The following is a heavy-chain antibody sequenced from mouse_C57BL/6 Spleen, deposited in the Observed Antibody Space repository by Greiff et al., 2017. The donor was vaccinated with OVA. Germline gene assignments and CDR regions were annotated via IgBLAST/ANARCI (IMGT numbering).Heavy chain of an antibody. J-gene: IGHJ2*01. V-gene: IGHV6-6*01. Sequence: EVKVVESGGGLVQPGGSMKLSCAASGFTFSDAWMDWVRQSPEKGLEWVAEIRNKANTHATYYAESVKGRFTISRVESKSSVYLQLNSLSAEDTGIYYCIYYGFDYWGQGTTLTVSS. D-gene: IGHD2-1*01. CDR3: IYYGFDY. CDR2: IRNKANTHAT. CDR1: GFTFSDAW.